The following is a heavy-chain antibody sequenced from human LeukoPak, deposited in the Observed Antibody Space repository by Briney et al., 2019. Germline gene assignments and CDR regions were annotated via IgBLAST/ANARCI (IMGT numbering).Heavy chain of an antibody. Sequence: PGGSLRLSCAASGLTFSSYEMNWVRRAPGKGLEWVATIKEDGSEKNYLDSVKGRFAISRDNAKNSLYLQINSLRVEDTAVYYCARSDPRSCDIWGQGTMVTVSS. CDR2: IKEDGSEK. V-gene: IGHV3-7*04. J-gene: IGHJ3*02. CDR3: ARSDPRSCDI. CDR1: GLTFSSYE.